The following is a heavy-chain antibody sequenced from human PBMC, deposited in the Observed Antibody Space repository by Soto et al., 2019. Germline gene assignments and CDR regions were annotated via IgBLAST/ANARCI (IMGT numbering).Heavy chain of an antibody. Sequence: PSETLSLTCTVSGGSISSGDYYWSWIRQPPGKGLEWIGYIYNNGSTYYNPSLKSRLTMSVDTSKNQFSLKLSSVTAADTAVYYCARAPLLTMIVVLIGAFDMWGQGTMVTVSS. D-gene: IGHD3-22*01. CDR1: GGSISSGDYY. CDR2: IYNNGST. V-gene: IGHV4-30-4*01. CDR3: ARAPLLTMIVVLIGAFDM. J-gene: IGHJ3*02.